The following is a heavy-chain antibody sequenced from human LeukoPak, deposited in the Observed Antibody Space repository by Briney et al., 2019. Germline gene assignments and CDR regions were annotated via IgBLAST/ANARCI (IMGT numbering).Heavy chain of an antibody. CDR2: INHSGGT. Sequence: SETLSLTCAVYGGSFSGYYWSWIRQPPGKGLEWIGEINHSGGTNYNPSLKSRVTISVDTSKNQFSLKLSSVTAADTAVYYCARGSGAHYDILTGYAIDAFDIWGQGTMVTVSS. J-gene: IGHJ3*02. D-gene: IGHD3-9*01. V-gene: IGHV4-34*01. CDR3: ARGSGAHYDILTGYAIDAFDI. CDR1: GGSFSGYY.